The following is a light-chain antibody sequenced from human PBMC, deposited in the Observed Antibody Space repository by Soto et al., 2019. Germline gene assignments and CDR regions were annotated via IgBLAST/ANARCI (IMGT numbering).Light chain of an antibody. V-gene: IGKV3D-20*02. Sequence: EIVLMQSPGTLSLSPGERVTLSCRASQSVSSSSLAWYQQKPGQAPRLLIFGASTRATGIPDRFSGSGSGTDFTLTISRLEPEDFAVYYCQQRSNWPPFTFGPGTKVDIK. J-gene: IGKJ3*01. CDR1: QSVSSSS. CDR3: QQRSNWPPFT. CDR2: GAS.